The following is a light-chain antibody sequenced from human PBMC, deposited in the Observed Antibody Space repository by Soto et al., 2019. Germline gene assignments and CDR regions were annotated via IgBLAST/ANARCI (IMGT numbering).Light chain of an antibody. CDR1: QSVDSN. CDR3: QQYNNWPPWT. CDR2: GAS. V-gene: IGKV3-15*01. Sequence: EIVMTQSPGTLYVSPGERATLSCRASQSVDSNLAWYQQKPGQAPRLLIYGASTRANGIPARFSGSGSGTEFTLTISSLQSEDFAVYYCQQYNNWPPWTFGQGTKVEIK. J-gene: IGKJ1*01.